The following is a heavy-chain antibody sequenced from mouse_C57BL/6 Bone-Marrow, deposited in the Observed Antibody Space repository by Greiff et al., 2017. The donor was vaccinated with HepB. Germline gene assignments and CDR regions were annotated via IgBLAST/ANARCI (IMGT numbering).Heavy chain of an antibody. D-gene: IGHD1-1*01. CDR3: ARNYYGSSYDYAMDY. Sequence: GLEWIGWIYPRDGSTKYNEKFKGKATLTVDTSSSTAYMELHSLTSEDSAVYFCARNYYGSSYDYAMDYWGQGTSVTVSS. J-gene: IGHJ4*01. CDR2: IYPRDGST. V-gene: IGHV1-85*01.